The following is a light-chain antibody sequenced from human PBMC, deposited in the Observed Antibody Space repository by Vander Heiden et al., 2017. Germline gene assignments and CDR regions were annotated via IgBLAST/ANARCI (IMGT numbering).Light chain of an antibody. CDR3: QQSYSPLLT. CDR2: SAS. J-gene: IGKJ4*01. CDR1: QSITSY. V-gene: IGKV1-39*01. Sequence: DIQMTQSPSSLSASVGDRVTITCRASQSITSYLNWYRQKPGKAPELLIYSASTLQSGVPSRFSGSGSGTDFMLTISTQQPEDFATYYCQQSYSPLLTFGGGTKVEI.